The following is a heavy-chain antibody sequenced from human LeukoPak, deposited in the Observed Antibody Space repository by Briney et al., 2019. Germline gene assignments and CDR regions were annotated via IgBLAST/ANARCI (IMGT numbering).Heavy chain of an antibody. D-gene: IGHD2-21*01. J-gene: IGHJ4*02. CDR3: ASGVAFDY. CDR1: GFMFNNYW. V-gene: IGHV3-7*01. Sequence: GGSLRLSCAASGFMFNNYWMTWVRQAPGKGLEWVGNINQDGSDKYYGDSVKGRFTISRDNAKNSLYLQMNSLRAEDTAVYYCASGVAFDYWGQGTLVTVSS. CDR2: INQDGSDK.